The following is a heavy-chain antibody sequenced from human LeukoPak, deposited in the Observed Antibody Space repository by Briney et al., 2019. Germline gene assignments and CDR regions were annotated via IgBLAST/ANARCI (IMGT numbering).Heavy chain of an antibody. V-gene: IGHV3-74*01. J-gene: IGHJ4*02. CDR1: GFTFSSYW. D-gene: IGHD3-3*01. Sequence: GGSLRLSCAASGFTFSSYWMHWVRQAPGKGLLWVSRINSDGSSTSYADSVKGRFTISRDNAKNTLYLQMNSLRAEDTAVYYCARTSYDFWSGYYIDYWGQGTLVTVSS. CDR2: INSDGSST. CDR3: ARTSYDFWSGYYIDY.